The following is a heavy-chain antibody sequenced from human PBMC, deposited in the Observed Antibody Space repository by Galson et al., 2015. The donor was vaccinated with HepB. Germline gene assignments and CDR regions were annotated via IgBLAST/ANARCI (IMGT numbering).Heavy chain of an antibody. CDR1: EFSFSTYA. J-gene: IGHJ3*01. Sequence: SLRLSCAASEFSFSTYAMHWVRQAPGRGLDWVAVISYHGREAYIADSVKGRFTISRDNSKDTLYLQMNSLRPEDTAVYYCARAIKLPGTPENCFDLWGHGTMVTVSS. CDR3: ARAIKLPGTPENCFDL. D-gene: IGHD6-13*01. CDR2: ISYHGREA. V-gene: IGHV3-30*04.